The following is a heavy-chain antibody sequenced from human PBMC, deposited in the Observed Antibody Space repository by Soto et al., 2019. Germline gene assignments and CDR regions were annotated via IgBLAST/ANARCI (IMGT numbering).Heavy chain of an antibody. D-gene: IGHD5-18*01. V-gene: IGHV3-11*01. J-gene: IGHJ4*02. CDR2: ISNSGNIM. CDR1: GFIFNDYY. CDR3: ASGAYTYRF. Sequence: QVQLVESGGDLVKPGGSLRLYCAVSGFIFNDYYMSWIRQAPGKGLEWISYISNSGNIMQYADSVKGRFTISRDNAKNSLYLQMNSLRAEDTAVYYCASGAYTYRFWGQGTLVTISS.